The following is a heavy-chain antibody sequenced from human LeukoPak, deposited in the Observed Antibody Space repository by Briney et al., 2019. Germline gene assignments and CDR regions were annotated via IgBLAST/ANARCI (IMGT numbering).Heavy chain of an antibody. D-gene: IGHD3-22*01. CDR2: IYSGGST. CDR3: AKDRYDSSGYYFDY. Sequence: GGSLRLSCAASGFTVNNNYMSWVRQAPGKGLEWVSGIYSGGSTYYADSVKGRFTISRDNSKNTLYLQMNSLRAEDTAVYYCAKDRYDSSGYYFDYWGQGTLVTVSS. CDR1: GFTVNNNY. V-gene: IGHV3-53*01. J-gene: IGHJ4*02.